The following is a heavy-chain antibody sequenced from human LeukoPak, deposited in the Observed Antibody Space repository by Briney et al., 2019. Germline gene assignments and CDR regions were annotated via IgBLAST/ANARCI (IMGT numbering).Heavy chain of an antibody. J-gene: IGHJ6*02. V-gene: IGHV1-69*05. CDR3: ARAAGSSWHYGMDV. CDR2: IIPIFGTA. CDR1: GYTFTSYG. D-gene: IGHD6-13*01. Sequence: GASVKVSCKASGYTFTSYGISWVRQAPGQGLEWMGGIIPIFGTANYAQKFQGRVTITTDESTSTAYMELSSLRSDDTAVYYCARAAGSSWHYGMDVWGQGTTVTVSS.